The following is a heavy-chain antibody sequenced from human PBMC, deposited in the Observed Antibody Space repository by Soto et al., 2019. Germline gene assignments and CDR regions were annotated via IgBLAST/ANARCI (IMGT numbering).Heavy chain of an antibody. CDR3: AKDSVWGSGWSYFDY. CDR2: ISYDGSNK. CDR1: GFTFSSYG. Sequence: GGSLILSCAASGFTFSSYGMHWVRPAPGKGLEWVAVISYDGSNKYYADSVKGRFTISRDNSKNTLYLQMNSLRAEDTAVYYCAKDSVWGSGWSYFDYWGQGTLVTVS. D-gene: IGHD6-19*01. V-gene: IGHV3-30*18. J-gene: IGHJ4*02.